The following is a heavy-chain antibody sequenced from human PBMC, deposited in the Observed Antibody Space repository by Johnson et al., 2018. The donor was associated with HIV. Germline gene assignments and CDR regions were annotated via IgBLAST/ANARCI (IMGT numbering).Heavy chain of an antibody. CDR1: GFTVSSNY. D-gene: IGHD1-26*01. V-gene: IGHV3-53*01. J-gene: IGHJ3*01. CDR3: ARESANSGRYSGAFDV. Sequence: VQLVESGGGLIQPGGSLRLSCAASGFTVSSNYMSWVRQAPGKGLEWVSVIYSGGTTYYADSVKGRFTISRDNSKNTLYLQMNSLRAEYTAVYYCARESANSGRYSGAFDVWGQGTMVIVSS. CDR2: IYSGGTT.